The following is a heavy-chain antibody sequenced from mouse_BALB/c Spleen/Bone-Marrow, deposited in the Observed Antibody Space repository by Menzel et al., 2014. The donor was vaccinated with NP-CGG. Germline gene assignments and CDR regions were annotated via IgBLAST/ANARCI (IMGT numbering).Heavy chain of an antibody. CDR1: GFSLTGYG. CDR2: IWGDGST. V-gene: IGHV2-6-7*01. Sequence: VKLEESGPGLVAPSQRLSITCTVSGFSLTGYGVNWVRQPPGKGLEWLGMIWGDGSTDYNSALKSRLSISKDNSKSQVFLKMNSLQTDDTARYYCAREPHYYAMDYWGQGTSVTVSS. CDR3: AREPHYYAMDY. J-gene: IGHJ4*01.